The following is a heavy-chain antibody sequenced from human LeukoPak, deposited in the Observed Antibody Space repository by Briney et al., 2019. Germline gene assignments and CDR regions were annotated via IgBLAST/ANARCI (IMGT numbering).Heavy chain of an antibody. CDR2: INSDGSST. Sequence: GGSLRLSCAASGFTFSSYWMHWVRQAPGKGLVWVSRINSDGSSTSYADSVKGRFTISRDNAKNTLYLQMNSLRAEDTAVYYCAREGGTTVTPGAFDIWGQGIMVTVSS. CDR1: GFTFSSYW. CDR3: AREGGTTVTPGAFDI. D-gene: IGHD4-17*01. V-gene: IGHV3-74*01. J-gene: IGHJ3*02.